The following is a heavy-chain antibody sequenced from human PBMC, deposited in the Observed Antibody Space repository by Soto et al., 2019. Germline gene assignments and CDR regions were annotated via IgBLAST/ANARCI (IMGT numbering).Heavy chain of an antibody. CDR3: ARHHDS. CDR1: GGSISSGGHS. Sequence: SETLSLTCTVSGGSISSGGHSWSWTRQPPGKGLEWIGYIYYSGSTNYNPSLKSRVTISVDTSKNQFSLKLSSVTAADTAVYYCARHHDSWGQGTLVTVSS. CDR2: IYYSGST. J-gene: IGHJ4*02. V-gene: IGHV4-61*08.